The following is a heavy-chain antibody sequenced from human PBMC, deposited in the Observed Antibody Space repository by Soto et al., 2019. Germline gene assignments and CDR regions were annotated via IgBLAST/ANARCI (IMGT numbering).Heavy chain of an antibody. CDR2: INPDSGAT. D-gene: IGHD2-8*02. CDR3: ARVDYGTGGYPFPYFDY. Sequence: HEHLVQSGAEVKRPGASLQVSCKASGYSFTGYDIHWVRQAPGQGLEGMGWINPDSGATNYAQNFQGRVTLTSDTSISTASMDLTSLTSDDTAVYYCARVDYGTGGYPFPYFDYWGQGTLVIVSS. V-gene: IGHV1-2*02. J-gene: IGHJ4*02. CDR1: GYSFTGYD.